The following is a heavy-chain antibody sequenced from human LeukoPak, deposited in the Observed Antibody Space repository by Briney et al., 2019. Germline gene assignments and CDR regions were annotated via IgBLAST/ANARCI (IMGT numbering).Heavy chain of an antibody. D-gene: IGHD2-15*01. CDR2: INPSGGST. Sequence: ASVKVSCKASGYTFTSYYMHWVRQAPGQGLEWMGIINPSGGSTSYAQKFQGRVTMTRDTSTSTVYMELSSLRSEDTAVYYCARGWVDCSGGSCLPTWFDPWGQGTLVTVSS. J-gene: IGHJ5*02. V-gene: IGHV1-46*01. CDR1: GYTFTSYY. CDR3: ARGWVDCSGGSCLPTWFDP.